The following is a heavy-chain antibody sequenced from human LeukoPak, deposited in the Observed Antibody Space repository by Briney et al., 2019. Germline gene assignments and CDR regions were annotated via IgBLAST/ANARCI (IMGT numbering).Heavy chain of an antibody. CDR2: IKQDGSEK. J-gene: IGHJ4*02. V-gene: IGHV3-7*01. Sequence: GGSLRLSCAASGFTFSSYWMSWVRQAPGRGLEWVANIKQDGSEKYYVDSVKGRFTISRDNAKNSLYLQMNSLRAEDTAVYYCARAEFGELYRFDYWGQGTLVTVSS. CDR3: ARAEFGELYRFDY. D-gene: IGHD3-10*01. CDR1: GFTFSSYW.